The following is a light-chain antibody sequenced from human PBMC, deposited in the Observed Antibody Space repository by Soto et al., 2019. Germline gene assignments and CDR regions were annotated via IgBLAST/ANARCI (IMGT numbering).Light chain of an antibody. CDR2: EVS. CDR3: TSYTSHNRSYV. CDR1: SSDVGAYTS. J-gene: IGLJ1*01. Sequence: QSVLTQPASVSGSPGQSITISCSGTSSDVGAYTSVSWYQQHPGKAPKLMIYEVSNRPSGVSNRFSGSKSANTASLTISGLQADDEAHYYCTSYTSHNRSYVFGTGTKLTVL. V-gene: IGLV2-14*01.